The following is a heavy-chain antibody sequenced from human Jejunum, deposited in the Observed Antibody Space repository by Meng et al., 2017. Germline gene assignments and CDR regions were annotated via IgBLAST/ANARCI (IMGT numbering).Heavy chain of an antibody. J-gene: IGHJ4*02. CDR3: ARDFGPRDTTYHPTNYFDS. D-gene: IGHD2/OR15-2a*01. CDR1: GFIFSNYG. CDR2: IWHDGSRK. Sequence: GGSLRLSCGVSGFIFSNYGMHWVRQAPGKGLEWVAVIWHDGSRKEYGDSVQGRFTMSRDNSKNTVYLEMNSLRGDDTAVYYCARDFGPRDTTYHPTNYFDSWGRGTQVTVSS. V-gene: IGHV3-33*01.